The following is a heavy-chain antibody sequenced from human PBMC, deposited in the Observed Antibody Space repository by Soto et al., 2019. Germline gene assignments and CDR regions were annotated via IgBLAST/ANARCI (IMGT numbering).Heavy chain of an antibody. Sequence: PGGSLRLSCAASGFTFSTYSMNWVRQAPGKGLEWVAYVSRGSPTMHYADSVKGRFTIPRDNAKNSLYLQMNSLKADDTAVYYCTRDPEALDYWGQGTLVTVSS. J-gene: IGHJ4*02. CDR2: VSRGSPTM. V-gene: IGHV3-48*01. CDR1: GFTFSTYS. CDR3: TRDPEALDY.